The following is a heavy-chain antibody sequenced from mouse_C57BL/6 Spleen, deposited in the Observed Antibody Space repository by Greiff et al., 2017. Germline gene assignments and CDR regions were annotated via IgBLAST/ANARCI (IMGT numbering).Heavy chain of an antibody. Sequence: QVQLKESGPELVKPGASVKISCKASGYAFSSSWMNWVKQRPGKGLEWIGRIYPGDGDTNYNGKFKGKATLTAEKSSSTAYMQLSSLTSADSSVYFSAKSRMIYYDYDEAPFDYWGQGTTLTVSS. CDR3: AKSRMIYYDYDEAPFDY. V-gene: IGHV1-82*01. CDR2: IYPGDGDT. D-gene: IGHD2-4*01. J-gene: IGHJ2*01. CDR1: GYAFSSSW.